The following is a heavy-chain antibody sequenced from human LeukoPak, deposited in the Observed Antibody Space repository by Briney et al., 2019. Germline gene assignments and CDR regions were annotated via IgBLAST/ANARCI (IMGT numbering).Heavy chain of an antibody. CDR3: AKVTTKYFDH. CDR1: GFTFSSYA. V-gene: IGHV3-23*01. CDR2: ISGSGGGT. D-gene: IGHD4-17*01. J-gene: IGHJ4*02. Sequence: GGSLRLSCAASGFTFSSYAMSRVRQAPGKGLEWVSSISGSGGGTYYADSARGRFTISRDNSKNTLDLQMKSLRAEDTAVYYCAKVTTKYFDHWGQGTLVTVSS.